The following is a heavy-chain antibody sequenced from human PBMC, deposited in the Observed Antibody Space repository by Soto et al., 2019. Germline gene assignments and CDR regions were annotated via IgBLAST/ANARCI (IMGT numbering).Heavy chain of an antibody. CDR3: ARAYYYGSGSYYY. J-gene: IGHJ4*02. D-gene: IGHD3-10*01. CDR2: IIPIFGTA. Sequence: QVQLVQSGAEVKKPGSSVKVSCKASGXTFSSYAXXWVRQAPXQXLEWMGGIIPIFGTANYAQKFQGRVTITADKSTSTAYMELSSLRSEDTAVYYCARAYYYGSGSYYYWGQGTLVTVSS. V-gene: IGHV1-69*06. CDR1: GXTFSSYA.